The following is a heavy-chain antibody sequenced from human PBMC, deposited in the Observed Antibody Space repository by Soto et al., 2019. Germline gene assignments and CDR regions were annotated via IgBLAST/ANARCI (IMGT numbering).Heavy chain of an antibody. Sequence: ASVKVSCKASGYTFTSYYMHWVRQAPGQGLEWMGIINPSGGSTSYAQKFQGRVTMTRDTSTSTVYMELSSLRSEDTAVYYCARGGVVITTSFAFDIWGQGTMVTVSS. CDR3: ARGGVVITTSFAFDI. J-gene: IGHJ3*02. V-gene: IGHV1-46*01. CDR2: INPSGGST. CDR1: GYTFTSYY. D-gene: IGHD3-22*01.